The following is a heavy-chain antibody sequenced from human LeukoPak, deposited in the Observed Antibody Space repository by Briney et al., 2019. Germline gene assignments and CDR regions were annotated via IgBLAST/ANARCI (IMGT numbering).Heavy chain of an antibody. CDR2: INPNSGGT. CDR1: GYTFTGYY. J-gene: IGHJ4*02. V-gene: IGHV1-2*02. CDR3: ARGHSSTWYFY. D-gene: IGHD6-13*01. Sequence: ASVKVSCKASGYTFTGYYIHWVRQAPGQGLEWMGWINPNSGGTNYAQTFQGRVTMTRDTSISTVYMELSGLRSDDTAVYYCARGHSSTWYFYWGQGTLVTVSS.